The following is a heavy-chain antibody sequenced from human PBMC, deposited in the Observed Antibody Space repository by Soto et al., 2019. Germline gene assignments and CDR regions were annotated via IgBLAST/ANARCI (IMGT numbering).Heavy chain of an antibody. D-gene: IGHD3-22*01. V-gene: IGHV4-59*02. CDR3: ARSYYDSTGFAVDP. CDR2: MYFGGSF. CDR1: GASVSNGY. Sequence: QMQLQASGPGLVKPSEILSLTCNVSGASVSNGYWSWIRQPPGKGLEWIGFMYFGGSFNYNPSLPSRATISVETSKNQFSMKLTSVTASDTAVYYCARSYYDSTGFAVDPWGQGTLVTVSS. J-gene: IGHJ5*02.